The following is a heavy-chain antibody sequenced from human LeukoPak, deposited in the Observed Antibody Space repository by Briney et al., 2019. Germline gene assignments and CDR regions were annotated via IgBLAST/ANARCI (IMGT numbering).Heavy chain of an antibody. CDR1: GFTFSSYS. CDR3: AKPIKRAAVGAFNWFDP. D-gene: IGHD6-13*01. Sequence: PGGSLRLSCAASGFTFSSYSMNWVRQAPGKGLEWVSSISSSSSYIYYADSVKGRFTISRDNAKNSLYLQMNSLRAEDTAVYYCAKPIKRAAVGAFNWFDPWGQGTLVTVSS. V-gene: IGHV3-21*01. CDR2: ISSSSSYI. J-gene: IGHJ5*02.